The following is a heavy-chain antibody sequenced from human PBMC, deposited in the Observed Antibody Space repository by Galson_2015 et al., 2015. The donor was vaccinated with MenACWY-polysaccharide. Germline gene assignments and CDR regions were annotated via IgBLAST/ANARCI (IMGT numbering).Heavy chain of an antibody. CDR3: AKEALRLMIHCLDT. V-gene: IGHV3-33*06. CDR2: IQYDGSKI. D-gene: IGHD3/OR15-3a*01. CDR1: GSRFSNYG. Sequence: SLRLSCAASGSRFSNYGMHWVRQAPGKGLEWVAVIQYDGSKIVYADSVKGRFTISRDNSKNTLFLEMNSLGAEDTAVYYCAKEALRLMIHCLDTWGQATMFTVTS. J-gene: IGHJ3*01.